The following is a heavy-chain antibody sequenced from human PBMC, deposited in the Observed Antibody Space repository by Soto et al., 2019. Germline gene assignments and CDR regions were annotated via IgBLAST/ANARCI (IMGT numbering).Heavy chain of an antibody. D-gene: IGHD3-10*01. V-gene: IGHV1-18*01. CDR3: AINMVRGVEAFDI. CDR2: INAYNGNT. J-gene: IGHJ3*02. CDR1: GYTFTSYG. Sequence: ASVKVSCKASGYTFTSYGISWVRQAPGQGLEWMGWINAYNGNTNYAQKLQGRVTMTTDTSTSTAYMELRSLRSDDTAVYYCAINMVRGVEAFDIWGQGTMVIVSS.